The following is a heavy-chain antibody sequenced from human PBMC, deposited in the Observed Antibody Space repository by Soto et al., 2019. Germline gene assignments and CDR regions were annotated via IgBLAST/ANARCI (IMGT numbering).Heavy chain of an antibody. D-gene: IGHD6-19*01. V-gene: IGHV1-8*01. J-gene: IGHJ5*02. CDR1: GYAFSNYD. CDR3: VRGPAGFVS. CDR2: MNPNSGDT. Sequence: DXVKVACKPSGYAFSNYDLNWVRQATGQGLEWMGWMNPNSGDTGYAQKFQGRVTMTRDTSIGIAYMELTSLRSEDTAVYFCVRGPAGFVSWGQGTVVTVSS.